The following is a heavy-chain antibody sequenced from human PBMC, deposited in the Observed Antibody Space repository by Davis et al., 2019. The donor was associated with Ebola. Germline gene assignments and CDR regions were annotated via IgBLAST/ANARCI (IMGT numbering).Heavy chain of an antibody. D-gene: IGHD2-2*01. Sequence: SETLSLTCAVSGGSISSSNWWSWVRQPPGKGLEWIGEIYHSGSTNYNPSLKSRVTISVDKSKNQFSLKLSSVTAADTAVYYCARGDVKCISTSCIVYYYYGMDVWGQGTTVTVSS. CDR3: ARGDVKCISTSCIVYYYYGMDV. CDR1: GGSISSSNW. V-gene: IGHV4-4*02. CDR2: IYHSGST. J-gene: IGHJ6*02.